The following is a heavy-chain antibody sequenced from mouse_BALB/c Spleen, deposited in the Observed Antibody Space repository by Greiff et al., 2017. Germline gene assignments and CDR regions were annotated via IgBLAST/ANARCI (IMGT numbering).Heavy chain of an antibody. CDR2: ISSGSSTI. Sequence: EVKLMESGGGLVQPGGSRKLSCAASGFTFSSFGMHWVRQAPEKGLEWVAYISSGSSTIYYADTVKGRFTISRDNPKNTLFLQMTSLRSEDTAMYYCARDGYPLAYWGQGTLVTVSA. V-gene: IGHV5-17*02. CDR3: ARDGYPLAY. D-gene: IGHD2-3*01. J-gene: IGHJ3*01. CDR1: GFTFSSFG.